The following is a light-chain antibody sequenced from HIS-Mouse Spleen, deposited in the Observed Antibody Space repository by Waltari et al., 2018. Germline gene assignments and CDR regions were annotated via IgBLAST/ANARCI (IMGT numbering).Light chain of an antibody. CDR3: NSRDSSGNHLV. CDR2: GKN. CDR1: SLRSSY. Sequence: SSELTQDPAVSVALGQTVRITCQGDSLRSSYASWYQQKPGQAPVLGIYGKNNRPSGIPDRFSGSSSGNTASLTITGAQAEDEADYYCNSRDSSGNHLVFGGGTKLTVL. J-gene: IGLJ2*01. V-gene: IGLV3-19*01.